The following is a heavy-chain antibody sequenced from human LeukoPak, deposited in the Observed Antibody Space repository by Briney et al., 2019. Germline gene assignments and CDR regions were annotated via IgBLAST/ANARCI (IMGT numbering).Heavy chain of an antibody. CDR1: GGSFSGYY. CDR2: INHSGST. Sequence: PSETLSLTCAVYGGSFSGYYWSWIRQPPGKELEWIGEINHSGSTNYNPSLKSRVTISVDTSKNQFSLKLSSVTAADTAVYYCARGSRAARLRLNWFDPWGQGTLVTVSS. CDR3: ARGSRAARLRLNWFDP. J-gene: IGHJ5*02. V-gene: IGHV4-34*01. D-gene: IGHD6-6*01.